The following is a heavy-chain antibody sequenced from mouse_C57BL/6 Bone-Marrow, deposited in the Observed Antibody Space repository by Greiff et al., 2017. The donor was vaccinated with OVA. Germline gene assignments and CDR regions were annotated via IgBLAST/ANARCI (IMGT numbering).Heavy chain of an antibody. D-gene: IGHD2-12*01. J-gene: IGHJ4*01. Sequence: VQLQQSGPGLVKPSQSLSLTCSVTGYSITSGYYWNWIRQFPGNKLEWMGYISYDGSNNYNPSLKNRISITRDTSKNQFFLKLNSMTTEDTATYYGARGYYYYNAMDYWGQGTSVTVSS. CDR1: GYSITSGYY. CDR2: ISYDGSN. V-gene: IGHV3-6*01. CDR3: ARGYYYYNAMDY.